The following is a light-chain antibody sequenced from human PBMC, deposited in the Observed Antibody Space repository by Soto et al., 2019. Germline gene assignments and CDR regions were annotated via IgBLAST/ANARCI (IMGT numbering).Light chain of an antibody. CDR1: QSLVYPDGNTY. CDR2: NVS. V-gene: IGKV2-30*01. Sequence: VVMTQSPLSLPVTLGQPASISCRSSQSLVYPDGNTYLNWFQQRPGQPPRRLICNVSNRDSGVPDRFSGSGSGSDFTLKISRVEAEDVGVYYCMQGTHWPRTFGQGTKLEIK. CDR3: MQGTHWPRT. J-gene: IGKJ1*01.